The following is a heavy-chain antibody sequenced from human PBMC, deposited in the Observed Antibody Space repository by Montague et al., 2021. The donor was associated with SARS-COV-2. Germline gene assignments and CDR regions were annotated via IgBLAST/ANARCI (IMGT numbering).Heavy chain of an antibody. Sequence: SLRLPCAASAFRSSSYAMSWVRQAPGKGLEWVSVIHSGGSRYYADSVTGRFTIPRDNSKNTLYLQMNSLRAEDTAVYYCAKHMVATTHYAMDVWGQGTPVTVSS. CDR3: AKHMVATTHYAMDV. CDR2: IHSGGSR. J-gene: IGHJ6*02. V-gene: IGHV3-23*03. D-gene: IGHD2-15*01. CDR1: AFRSSSYA.